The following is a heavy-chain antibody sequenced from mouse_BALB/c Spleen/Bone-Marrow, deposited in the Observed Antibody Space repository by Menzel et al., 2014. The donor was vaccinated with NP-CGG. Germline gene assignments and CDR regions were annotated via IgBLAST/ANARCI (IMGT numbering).Heavy chain of an antibody. J-gene: IGHJ4*01. CDR3: VRAYGSSYAMDY. Sequence: EVKLVDSGGGLVKPGGSLKLSCAASGFTFGSYAMSWVRQSPEKRLEWVAEISSGGNYTYYPDTVTGRFTISRDNAKNILYLEMSSLRSDDTAMYYCVRAYGSSYAMDYWGQGTSVTVSS. CDR2: ISSGGNYT. V-gene: IGHV5-9-4*01. CDR1: GFTFGSYA. D-gene: IGHD1-1*01.